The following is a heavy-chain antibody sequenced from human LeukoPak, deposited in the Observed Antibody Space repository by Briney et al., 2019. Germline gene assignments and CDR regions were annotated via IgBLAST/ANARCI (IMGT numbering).Heavy chain of an antibody. Sequence: SETLSLTCTVSGGSISSSSYYWGWIRQPPGKGLEWIGSIYYSGSTNYNPSLKSRVTISVDTSKNQFSLKLSSVTAADTAVYYCAIGGRYYGSGRLDYWGQGTLVTVSS. D-gene: IGHD3-10*01. V-gene: IGHV4-39*07. CDR3: AIGGRYYGSGRLDY. J-gene: IGHJ4*02. CDR2: IYYSGST. CDR1: GGSISSSSYY.